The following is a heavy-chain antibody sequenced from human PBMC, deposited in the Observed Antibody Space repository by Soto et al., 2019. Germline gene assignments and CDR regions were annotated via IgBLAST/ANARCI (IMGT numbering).Heavy chain of an antibody. V-gene: IGHV3-64*01. CDR3: ARGNEGPEAFDI. Sequence: PGGSLRLSCAASGSTFSSYAMHWVRQAPGKGLEYVSAISSNGGSTYYANSVKGRFTISRDNSKNTLYLQMGSLRAEDMAVYYCARGNEGPEAFDIWGQGTMVTVSS. CDR1: GSTFSSYA. CDR2: ISSNGGST. J-gene: IGHJ3*02.